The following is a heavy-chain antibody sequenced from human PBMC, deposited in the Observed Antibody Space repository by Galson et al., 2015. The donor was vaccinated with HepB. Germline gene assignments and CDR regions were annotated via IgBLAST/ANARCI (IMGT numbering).Heavy chain of an antibody. V-gene: IGHV3-30*18. CDR1: GFTFSSYG. CDR2: ISYDGSNK. CDR3: AKDTGGSGWYPPHDAFDI. Sequence: SLRLSCAASGFTFSSYGMHWVRQAPGKGLEWVAVISYDGSNKYYADSVKGRFTISRDNSKNTLYLQMNSLRAEDTAVYYCAKDTGGSGWYPPHDAFDIWGQGTMVTVSS. J-gene: IGHJ3*02. D-gene: IGHD6-19*01.